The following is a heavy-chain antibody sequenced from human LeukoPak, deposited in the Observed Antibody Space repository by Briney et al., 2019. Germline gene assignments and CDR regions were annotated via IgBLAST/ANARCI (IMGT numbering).Heavy chain of an antibody. CDR1: GYSISSGYY. V-gene: IGHV4-4*07. CDR2: IHTSGST. CDR3: ARDRYYYGSGSYPYMDV. D-gene: IGHD3-10*01. J-gene: IGHJ6*03. Sequence: SETLSLTCTVSGYSISSGYYWGWIRQPAGKGLEWIGRIHTSGSTKYNPSLMSRVTMSVDTSKNQFSLKVSSVTAADTAVYYCARDRYYYGSGSYPYMDVWGKGTTVTISS.